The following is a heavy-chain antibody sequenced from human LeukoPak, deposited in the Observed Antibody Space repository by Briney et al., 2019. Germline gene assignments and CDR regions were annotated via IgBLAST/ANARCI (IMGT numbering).Heavy chain of an antibody. J-gene: IGHJ3*02. D-gene: IGHD3-10*01. Sequence: SETLSLTCTVSGGSISSSNYYWNWIRQPAGKGLEWIGRIYTSGSTNYNPSLKSRVTISVDTSKNQFSLKLSSVTAADTAVYYCARSNGYGLVGIWGQGTMVTVSS. CDR2: IYTSGST. CDR1: GGSISSSNYY. V-gene: IGHV4-61*02. CDR3: ARSNGYGLVGI.